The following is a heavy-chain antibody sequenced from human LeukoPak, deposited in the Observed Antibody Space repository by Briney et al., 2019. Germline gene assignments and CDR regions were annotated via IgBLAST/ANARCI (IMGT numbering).Heavy chain of an antibody. V-gene: IGHV1-18*01. CDR3: ARVGDLSGRPSGDAFDI. Sequence: ASVKVSCKASGYTFTSYGISWVRQAPGQGLEWMGWISAYNGNTNYAQKLQGRVTMTTDTSTSTAYMELRSLRSDDTAVYYCARVGDLSGRPSGDAFDIWGQGTTVTVSS. CDR1: GYTFTSYG. J-gene: IGHJ3*02. D-gene: IGHD3-3*01. CDR2: ISAYNGNT.